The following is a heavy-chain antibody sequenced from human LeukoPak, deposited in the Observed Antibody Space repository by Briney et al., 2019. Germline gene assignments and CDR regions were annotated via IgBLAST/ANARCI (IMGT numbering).Heavy chain of an antibody. V-gene: IGHV4-38-2*01. CDR3: ARQAGSSSFDY. J-gene: IGHJ4*02. CDR1: GYSISSGYY. Sequence: SETLSLTXAVPGYSISSGYYWGWIRQPPGKGLEWIGSIYHSGSTYYNPSLKSRVTISVDTSKNQFSLKLSSVTAADTAVYYCARQAGSSSFDYWGQGTLVTVSS. D-gene: IGHD6-6*01. CDR2: IYHSGST.